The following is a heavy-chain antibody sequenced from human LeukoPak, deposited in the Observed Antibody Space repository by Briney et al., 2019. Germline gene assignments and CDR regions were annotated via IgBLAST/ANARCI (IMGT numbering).Heavy chain of an antibody. CDR2: ISRDGNSR. D-gene: IGHD2-21*02. CDR1: GFTFSTYW. V-gene: IGHV3-74*01. Sequence: GGSRRLSCAVSGFTFSTYWFHWVRQAPGKGLVWVARISRDGNSRTYADSVKGRFTISRDSARDTLFLQMDSLRADETAIYYCGRETSRDYGYGGDDPYWGQGTLLTVSS. CDR3: GRETSRDYGYGGDDPY. J-gene: IGHJ4*02.